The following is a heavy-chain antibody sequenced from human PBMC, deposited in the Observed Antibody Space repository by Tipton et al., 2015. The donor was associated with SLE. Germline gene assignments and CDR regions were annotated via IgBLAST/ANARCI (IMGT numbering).Heavy chain of an antibody. J-gene: IGHJ4*02. D-gene: IGHD5-18*01. Sequence: QLVQSGVEVKKPGASVKVSCKASGYTFTAYYIHWVRQAPGQGLEWMGWINPDSGGTKYAQKFQGRVTMTRDTSISTAYMDLSSLRSDDTAVYYCARDQGYSYGPLDYWGQGSLLTVSS. CDR3: ARDQGYSYGPLDY. V-gene: IGHV1-2*02. CDR1: GYTFTAYY. CDR2: INPDSGGT.